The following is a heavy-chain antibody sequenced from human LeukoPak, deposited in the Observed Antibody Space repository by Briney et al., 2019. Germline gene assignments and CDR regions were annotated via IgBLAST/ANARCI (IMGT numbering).Heavy chain of an antibody. CDR1: GFTFSSYG. CDR3: ASGTYYYDSSGYLDY. V-gene: IGHV3-33*01. D-gene: IGHD3-22*01. CDR2: IWYDGSNK. J-gene: IGHJ4*02. Sequence: PGRSLRLSCAASGFTFSSYGMHWVRQAQGKGLEWVAVIWYDGSNKYYADSVKGRFTISRDNSKNTLYLQMNSLRAEDTAVYYCASGTYYYDSSGYLDYWGQGTLVTVSS.